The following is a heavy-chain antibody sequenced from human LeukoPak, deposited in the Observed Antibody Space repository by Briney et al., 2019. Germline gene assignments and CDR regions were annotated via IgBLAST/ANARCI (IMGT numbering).Heavy chain of an antibody. V-gene: IGHV4-38-2*01. CDR2: IYHSGST. Sequence: SETLSLTXAVSGYSISSGYYWGWVRQPPGKGLEWIGSIYHSGSTDYNPSLKSRVTISVDTSKNQFSLKRSSVTAADTAVYYCATLTYSGPHYFDYWGQGTLVTVSS. J-gene: IGHJ4*02. D-gene: IGHD4-11*01. CDR3: ATLTYSGPHYFDY. CDR1: GYSISSGYY.